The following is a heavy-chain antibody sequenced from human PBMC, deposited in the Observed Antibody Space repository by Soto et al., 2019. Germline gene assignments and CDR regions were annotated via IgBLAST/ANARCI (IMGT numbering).Heavy chain of an antibody. CDR1: GFTFSDYY. J-gene: IGHJ4*02. CDR3: ARGIVATTLHFDY. V-gene: IGHV3-11*01. Sequence: GGSLRLSCAASGFTFSDYYMSWIRQAPGNGLEWVSYISSSGSTIYYADSVKGRFTISRDNAKNSLYLQMNSLRAEDTAVYYCARGIVATTLHFDYWGQGTLVTVSS. CDR2: ISSSGSTI. D-gene: IGHD5-12*01.